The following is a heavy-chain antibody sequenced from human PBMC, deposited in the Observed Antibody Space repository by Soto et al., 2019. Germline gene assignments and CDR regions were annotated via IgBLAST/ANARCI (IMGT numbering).Heavy chain of an antibody. J-gene: IGHJ6*02. D-gene: IGHD1-26*01. CDR2: ISSSSNYI. V-gene: IGHV3-21*01. CDR3: ARDRGEKWWELLGSRRRGSV. CDR1: GFTFSSYS. Sequence: GGSLRLSCAASGFTFSSYSMNWVRQAPGKGLEWVSSISSSSNYIYYADSVKGRFTISRDNAKNSLYLQMNSLRAEDTAVYYCARDRGEKWWELLGSRRRGSVWGQGTTVTVSS.